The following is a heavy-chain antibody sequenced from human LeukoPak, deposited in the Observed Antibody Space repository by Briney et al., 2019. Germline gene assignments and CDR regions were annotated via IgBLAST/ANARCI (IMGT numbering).Heavy chain of an antibody. CDR2: IKSKSDGVTT. CDR3: ITFSMIVVVITD. V-gene: IGHV3-15*01. CDR1: GFTFSNAW. Sequence: PGGSLRLSCAASGFTFSNAWMSWVRQAPGKGLEWVGRIKSKSDGVTTDYAAPVKGRFTISRDDSKNTLYLQMNSLKTEDTAVYYCITFSMIVVVITDWGQGTLVTVSS. D-gene: IGHD3-22*01. J-gene: IGHJ4*02.